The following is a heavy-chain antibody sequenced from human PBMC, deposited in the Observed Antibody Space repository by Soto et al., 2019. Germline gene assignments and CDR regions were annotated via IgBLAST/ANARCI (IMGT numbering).Heavy chain of an antibody. D-gene: IGHD6-19*01. J-gene: IGHJ4*02. CDR3: AKDLSAVAGAGYFDY. Sequence: GGSLRLSCAASGFTFSSYAMSWVRQAPGKGLEWVSAISGSGGSTYYADSVKGRFTISRDNSKNTLYLQMNSLRAEDTAVYYCAKDLSAVAGAGYFDYWGQGTLVTVAS. V-gene: IGHV3-23*01. CDR1: GFTFSSYA. CDR2: ISGSGGST.